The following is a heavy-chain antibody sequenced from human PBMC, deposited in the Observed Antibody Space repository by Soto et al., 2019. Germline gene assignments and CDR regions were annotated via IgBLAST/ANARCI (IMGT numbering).Heavy chain of an antibody. Sequence: PSETLSLTCTFSGGSISSGGYYLSWIRQHPGKGLEWIGYIYYSGSTYYNPSLKSRVTISVDTSKNQFSLKLSSVTAADTAVYYCARGERITIFGVALNWFDPWGQGTLVTVSS. D-gene: IGHD3-3*01. CDR2: IYYSGST. J-gene: IGHJ5*02. V-gene: IGHV4-31*03. CDR3: ARGERITIFGVALNWFDP. CDR1: GGSISSGGYY.